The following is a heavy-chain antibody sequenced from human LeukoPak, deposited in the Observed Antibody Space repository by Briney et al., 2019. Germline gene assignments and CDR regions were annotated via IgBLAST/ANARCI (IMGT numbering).Heavy chain of an antibody. J-gene: IGHJ4*02. Sequence: GGSLRLSCAASGFTFSSYTMNWVRQAPGKGLEWVSSISSTSIYIYYADSVKGRFTISRDNAKNSLYLQMNSLRAEDTAVYYCAREAYCSGGSCDTGDFDYWGQGTPVTVSS. D-gene: IGHD2-15*01. CDR2: ISSTSIYI. CDR1: GFTFSSYT. CDR3: AREAYCSGGSCDTGDFDY. V-gene: IGHV3-21*01.